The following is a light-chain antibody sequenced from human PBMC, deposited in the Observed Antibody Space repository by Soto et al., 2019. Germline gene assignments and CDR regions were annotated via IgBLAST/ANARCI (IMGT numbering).Light chain of an antibody. J-gene: IGKJ1*01. CDR3: QQYHISSVT. V-gene: IGKV1-5*01. CDR1: QTISSW. Sequence: DIQMTQSPSTLSASVGDRVTITCRASQTISSWLAWYQQKPGKAPNLLIYDASTLERGVPSRFSGTGTETEFTLTIDRLQPYGCATYYCQQYHISSVTIGQGAKVDIK. CDR2: DAS.